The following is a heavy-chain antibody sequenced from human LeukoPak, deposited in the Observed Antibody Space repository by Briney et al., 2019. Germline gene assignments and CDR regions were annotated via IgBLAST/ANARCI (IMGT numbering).Heavy chain of an antibody. CDR2: VQISENN. CDR1: GGYIGVYF. CDR3: ARESVAAGTRWFDY. D-gene: IGHD6-13*01. Sequence: SETLSLTCTVFGGYIGVYFWTWIRQSAGKGLEWIGRVQISENNNYNPSLRSRVTLSLDTSKNQFSLQLTSVTAADTAIYYCARESVAAGTRWFDYWGQGTLVTVSS. J-gene: IGHJ4*02. V-gene: IGHV4-4*07.